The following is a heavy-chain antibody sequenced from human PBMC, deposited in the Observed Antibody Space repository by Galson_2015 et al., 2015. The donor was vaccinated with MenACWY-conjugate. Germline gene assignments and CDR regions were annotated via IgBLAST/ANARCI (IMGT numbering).Heavy chain of an antibody. J-gene: IGHJ6*02. CDR2: ICAGGISI. CDR3: VRGSIGWRGMDI. CDR1: GFVFSDYC. V-gene: IGHV3-74*03. Sequence: SLRLSCAASGFVFSDYCMHWVRQAPGKGLECVSRICAGGISIMYGDSVRGRFTISRDDAENTLYLQMDGLRAGDTAVYFCVRGSIGWRGMDIWGQGTTVTVSS. D-gene: IGHD2-15*01.